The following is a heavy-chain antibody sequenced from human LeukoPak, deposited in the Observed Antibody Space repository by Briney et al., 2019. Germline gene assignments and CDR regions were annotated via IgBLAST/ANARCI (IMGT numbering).Heavy chain of an antibody. CDR3: ARGDYGLFDY. Sequence: PSETLSLTCGVYGGSLSDYYWTWIRQPPGKGLEWIGEINHSGSTNYKPSLKSRVTISVDTSKKQFSLKLSSVTAPDTAVYYCARGDYGLFDYWGQGTLVTVPS. CDR2: INHSGST. CDR1: GGSLSDYY. V-gene: IGHV4-34*01. J-gene: IGHJ4*02. D-gene: IGHD4-17*01.